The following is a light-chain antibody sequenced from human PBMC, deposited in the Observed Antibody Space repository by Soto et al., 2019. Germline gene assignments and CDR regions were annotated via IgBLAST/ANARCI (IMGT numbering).Light chain of an antibody. J-gene: IGLJ2*01. CDR1: SSNIGAGYD. CDR2: GNS. CDR3: QSYASSLSGSV. Sequence: QAVVTQPPSVSGAPGQRVTISCTGSSSNIGAGYDVHWYQQLPGTAPKLLIYGNSNRPSGVPDRFSGSKSGTSASLAITGLQAEDEADYYCQSYASSLSGSVFGGRTKLTVL. V-gene: IGLV1-40*01.